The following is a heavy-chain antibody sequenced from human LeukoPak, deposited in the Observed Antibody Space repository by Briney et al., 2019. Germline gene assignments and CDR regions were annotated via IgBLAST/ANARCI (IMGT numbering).Heavy chain of an antibody. J-gene: IGHJ4*02. V-gene: IGHV3-23*01. CDR1: GFTFSNYA. Sequence: GGSLRLSCAASGFTFSNYAMSWVRQAPGKGLEWVSAISGSGGSTYYADSVKGRFTISRDNSKNTLYLQMNSLRAEDTAVYYCAKGDYYDSSGYLDYWGQGTLVTVSS. CDR3: AKGDYYDSSGYLDY. D-gene: IGHD3-22*01. CDR2: ISGSGGST.